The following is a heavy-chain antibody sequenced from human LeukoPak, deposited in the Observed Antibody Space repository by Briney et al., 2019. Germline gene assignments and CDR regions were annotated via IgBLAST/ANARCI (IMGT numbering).Heavy chain of an antibody. V-gene: IGHV1-18*01. D-gene: IGHD2-15*01. CDR3: ARRGSGGSSDY. Sequence: ASVTVFCKASGYSFISYGFTWVRQASGQGLEWMGWISVHSGNKNYAQKFQGRVTMTTDTPTSTAYMEVRSLRSDDTAVYYCARRGSGGSSDYWGQGTLVTVSS. J-gene: IGHJ4*02. CDR1: GYSFISYG. CDR2: ISVHSGNK.